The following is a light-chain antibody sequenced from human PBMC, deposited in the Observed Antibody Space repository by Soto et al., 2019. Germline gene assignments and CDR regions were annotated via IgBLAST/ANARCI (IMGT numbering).Light chain of an antibody. Sequence: QSVLTQPPSVSGSPGQSVTISCTGTSSDFVSYNRVSWYQQPPGTAPKLIIYEVTNRPSGVSNRFSGYKSGNTASLTISGLQAEDEADYYCSSYTTSSTRVFGPGTKVTVL. J-gene: IGLJ1*01. CDR1: SSDFVSYNR. CDR3: SSYTTSSTRV. V-gene: IGLV2-18*02. CDR2: EVT.